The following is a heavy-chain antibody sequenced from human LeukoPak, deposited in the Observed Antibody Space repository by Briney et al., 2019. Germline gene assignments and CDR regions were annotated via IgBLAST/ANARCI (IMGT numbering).Heavy chain of an antibody. J-gene: IGHJ4*02. Sequence: PGGSLRLSCAASGFTFSSYSMNWVRKAPGKGLEWVSSISSSSSYIYYADSVKGRFTISRDNAKNSLYLQMNSLRAEDTAVYYCAPSSGDYDYVWGSYRLDYWGQGTLVTVSS. V-gene: IGHV3-21*01. CDR1: GFTFSSYS. CDR2: ISSSSSYI. CDR3: APSSGDYDYVWGSYRLDY. D-gene: IGHD3-16*02.